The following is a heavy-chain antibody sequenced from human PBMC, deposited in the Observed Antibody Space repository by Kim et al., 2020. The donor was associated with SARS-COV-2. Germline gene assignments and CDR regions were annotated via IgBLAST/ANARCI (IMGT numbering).Heavy chain of an antibody. CDR2: IYYSGST. J-gene: IGHJ3*02. D-gene: IGHD7-27*01. Sequence: SETLSLTCTVSGGSISSYYWSWIRQPPGKGLEWIGYIYYSGSTNYNPSLKSRVTISVDTSKNQFSLKLSSVTAADTAVYYCARNSRGDEAFDIWGQGTMV. CDR1: GGSISSYY. CDR3: ARNSRGDEAFDI. V-gene: IGHV4-59*08.